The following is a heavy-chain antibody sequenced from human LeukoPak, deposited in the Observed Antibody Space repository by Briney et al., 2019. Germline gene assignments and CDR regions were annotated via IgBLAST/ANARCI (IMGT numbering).Heavy chain of an antibody. J-gene: IGHJ4*01. CDR1: GGSFSGYY. V-gene: IGHV4-59*01. Sequence: SETLSLTCAVYGGSFSGYYWSWIRQPPGKGLEWIGYIYYSGSTNYNPSLKSRVTISVDTSKNQFSLKLSSVTAADTAVYYCARLKLYFDFSTGNHYYFDSWGQGTLVIVSS. D-gene: IGHD3-3*01. CDR3: ARLKLYFDFSTGNHYYFDS. CDR2: IYYSGST.